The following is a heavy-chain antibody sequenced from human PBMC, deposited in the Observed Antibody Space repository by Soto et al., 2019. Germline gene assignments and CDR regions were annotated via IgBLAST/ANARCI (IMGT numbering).Heavy chain of an antibody. CDR3: AREIQLWSPVDY. D-gene: IGHD5-18*01. CDR2: INLNSGGT. J-gene: IGHJ4*02. V-gene: IGHV1-2*02. Sequence: GASVKVSCKASGYSFTGYFTQWVRQAPGQGLEWMGWINLNSGGTNYAQKFQGRVTMTRDTSISTAYMELSRLRSDDTAVYYCAREIQLWSPVDYWGQGTLVTVSS. CDR1: GYSFTGYF.